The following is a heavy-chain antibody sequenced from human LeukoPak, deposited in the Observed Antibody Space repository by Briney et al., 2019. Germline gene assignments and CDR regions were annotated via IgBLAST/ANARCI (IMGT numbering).Heavy chain of an antibody. CDR2: ISYDGSNK. V-gene: IGHV3-30*03. D-gene: IGHD2-8*01. CDR3: ASEEMATLLFDY. Sequence: PGRSLRLSCAASGFTFSSYGMHWVRQAPGKGLEWVAVISYDGSNKYYADSVKGRFTISRDNSKNTLYLQMNSLRAEDTAVYYCASEEMATLLFDYWGQGTLVTVSS. CDR1: GFTFSSYG. J-gene: IGHJ4*02.